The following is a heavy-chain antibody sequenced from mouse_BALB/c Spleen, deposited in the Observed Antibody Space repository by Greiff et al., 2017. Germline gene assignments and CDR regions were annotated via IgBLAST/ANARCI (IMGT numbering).Heavy chain of an antibody. Sequence: VQLQQSGPQLVRPGASVKISCKASGYSFTSYWMHWVKQRPGQGLEWIGMIDPSDSETRLNQKFKDKATLTVDKSSSTAYMQLSSPTSEDSAVYYCTRDYGNSWGQGTTLTVSS. CDR1: GYSFTSYW. CDR3: TRDYGNS. V-gene: IGHV1S127*01. J-gene: IGHJ2*01. D-gene: IGHD2-1*01. CDR2: IDPSDSET.